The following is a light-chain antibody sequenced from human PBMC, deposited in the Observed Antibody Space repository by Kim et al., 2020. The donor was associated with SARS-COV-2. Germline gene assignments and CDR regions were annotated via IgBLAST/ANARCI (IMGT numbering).Light chain of an antibody. V-gene: IGKV3-20*01. J-gene: IGKJ1*01. Sequence: EIVLTQSPGTLSLSPGERATLSCRASQTISSSYLGWYQQKPGQAPRLLIYGASSRATGIPDRFSGSGSGTDFTLTISRLEPEDFAVYYCQEYYTALPAWTFGQWTKVDIK. CDR1: QTISSSY. CDR3: QEYYTALPAWT. CDR2: GAS.